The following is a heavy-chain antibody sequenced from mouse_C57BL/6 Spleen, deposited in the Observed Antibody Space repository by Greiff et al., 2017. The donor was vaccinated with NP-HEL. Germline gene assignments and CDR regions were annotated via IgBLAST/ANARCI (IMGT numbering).Heavy chain of an antibody. CDR3: ARGRDYYGSSWYFDV. J-gene: IGHJ1*03. D-gene: IGHD1-1*01. CDR2: IHPNSGST. Sequence: QVQLQQPGAELVKPGASVKLSCKASGYTFTSYWMHWVKQRPGQGLEWIGMIHPNSGSTNYNEKFKSKATLTVDKSSSTAYMQLSSLTSEDSAVYYCARGRDYYGSSWYFDVWGTGTTVTVSS. V-gene: IGHV1-64*01. CDR1: GYTFTSYW.